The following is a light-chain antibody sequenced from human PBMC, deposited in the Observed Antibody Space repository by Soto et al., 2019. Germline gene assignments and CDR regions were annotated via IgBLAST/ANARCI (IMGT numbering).Light chain of an antibody. CDR2: GIS. V-gene: IGLV1-40*01. J-gene: IGLJ1*01. CDR1: SSNIGAGYD. Sequence: QPVLTQPPSVSGAPGQRVTISCTGSSSNIGAGYDVHWYQQLPGTAPKLLIYGISNRPSGVPDRFSGSKSGTSASLAITGLQAEDEADYYCQSYDNSLSVYVFGTGTKLTVL. CDR3: QSYDNSLSVYV.